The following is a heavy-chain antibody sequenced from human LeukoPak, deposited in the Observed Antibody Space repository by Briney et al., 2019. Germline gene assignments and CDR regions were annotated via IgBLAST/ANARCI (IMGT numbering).Heavy chain of an antibody. V-gene: IGHV3-48*01. D-gene: IGHD2-8*01. CDR2: ISSSSSTI. Sequence: RPGGSLRLSCAASGFTFSSYSMNWVRQAPGKGLEWVSYISSSSSTIYYADSVKGRFTISRDNAKNSLYLQMNSLRAEDTAVYYCARVNGYYFDYWGRGTLVTVPS. J-gene: IGHJ4*02. CDR1: GFTFSSYS. CDR3: ARVNGYYFDY.